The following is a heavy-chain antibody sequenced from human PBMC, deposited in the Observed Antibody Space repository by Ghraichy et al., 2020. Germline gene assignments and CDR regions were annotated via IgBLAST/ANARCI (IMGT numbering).Heavy chain of an antibody. CDR2: ISSGSSTI. Sequence: GESLNISCAASGFTFSSYSMNWVRQAPGKGLEWLSYISSGSSTIYYADSLKGRFTVSRDNAKNSLYLQMNSLRDEDTAVYYCATDRKITVITYGMDVWGQGTTVTVSS. CDR3: ATDRKITVITYGMDV. V-gene: IGHV3-48*02. J-gene: IGHJ6*02. CDR1: GFTFSSYS. D-gene: IGHD4-17*01.